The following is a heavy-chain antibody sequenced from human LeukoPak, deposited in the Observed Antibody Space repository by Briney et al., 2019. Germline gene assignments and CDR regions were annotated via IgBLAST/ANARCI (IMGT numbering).Heavy chain of an antibody. D-gene: IGHD3-3*01. CDR2: IKSKTDGGTT. J-gene: IGHJ4*02. CDR3: TTEPQEWGSVDY. V-gene: IGHV3-15*01. CDR1: GFTFSNAW. Sequence: GGSLRLSCAASGFTFSNAWMSWVRQAPGKGLEWVGRIKSKTDGGTTDYAAPVKGRFTISRDDSKNTLYLQMNSLKTEDTAVYYCTTEPQEWGSVDYWGQGTLVTVSS.